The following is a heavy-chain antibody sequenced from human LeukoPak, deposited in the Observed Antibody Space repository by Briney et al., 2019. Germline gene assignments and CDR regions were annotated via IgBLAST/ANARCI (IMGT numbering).Heavy chain of an antibody. CDR1: GFSFSTYS. CDR3: AKVAKYYYGPESYYFFEQ. Sequence: GGSLRLSCAASGFSFSTYSMSWVRQAPGKRLEWVANINQDGTEKYYVDSVKGRFTVSRDYAKNSLYLQMNSLRVEDTAVYYCAKVAKYYYGPESYYFFEQWGQGTPVTASS. CDR2: INQDGTEK. D-gene: IGHD3-10*01. J-gene: IGHJ4*02. V-gene: IGHV3-7*01.